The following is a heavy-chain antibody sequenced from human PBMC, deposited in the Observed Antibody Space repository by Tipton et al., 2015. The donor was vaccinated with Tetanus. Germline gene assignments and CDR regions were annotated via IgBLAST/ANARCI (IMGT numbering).Heavy chain of an antibody. V-gene: IGHV4-59*01. Sequence: TLSLTCTVSGGSISSYYWSWIRQPPGKGLEWIGYIYYSGSTNYNPSLKSRVTISVDTSKNQFSLKLSSVTAADTAVYYCARLHLRTFASSSGYWGQGTLVTVSS. CDR3: ARLHLRTFASSSGY. CDR1: GGSISSYY. CDR2: IYYSGST. J-gene: IGHJ4*02. D-gene: IGHD6-6*01.